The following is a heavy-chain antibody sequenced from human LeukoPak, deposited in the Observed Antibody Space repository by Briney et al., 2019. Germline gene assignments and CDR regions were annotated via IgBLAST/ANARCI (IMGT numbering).Heavy chain of an antibody. CDR3: ARAGNWNDLYY. CDR1: GTSISIHY. CDR2: IGYVHKSGST. D-gene: IGHD1-1*01. J-gene: IGHJ4*02. Sequence: PGETLSLTCTVSGTSISIHYWSWLRQPPGKGLEWIGYIGYVHKSGSTNYSPSLKSRVTISLDTSKNQFSLKLNSVTAADTAVYYCARAGNWNDLYYWGQGTLVTVSS. V-gene: IGHV4-59*11.